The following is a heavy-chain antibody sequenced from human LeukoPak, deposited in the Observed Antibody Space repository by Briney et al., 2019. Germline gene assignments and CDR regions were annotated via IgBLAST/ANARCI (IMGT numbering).Heavy chain of an antibody. V-gene: IGHV3-72*01. CDR2: IRNAGDGYTT. Sequence: GGSLRLSCAASGFSLSDHYMDWVRQAPGQGPELIGHIRNAGDGYTTEYAASVKGRFTVSRDDSKNSLYLQMNSLKPVDTAVYYCARKENVYYYFDYWGQGTLVTVSS. D-gene: IGHD3-10*01. J-gene: IGHJ4*02. CDR1: GFSLSDHY. CDR3: ARKENVYYYFDY.